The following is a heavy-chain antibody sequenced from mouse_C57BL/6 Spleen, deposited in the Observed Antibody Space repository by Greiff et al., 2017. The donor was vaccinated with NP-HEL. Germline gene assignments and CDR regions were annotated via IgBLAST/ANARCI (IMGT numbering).Heavy chain of an antibody. CDR3: ARLITTVVATGYFDY. J-gene: IGHJ2*01. CDR1: GFTFSSYG. V-gene: IGHV5-6*01. Sequence: VQLKESGGDLVKPGGSLKLSCAASGFTFSSYGMSWVRQTPDKRLEWVATISSGGSYTYYPDSGKGRFTISRDNAKNTLYLQMSSLKSEDTAMYYCARLITTVVATGYFDYWGQGTTLTVSS. D-gene: IGHD1-1*01. CDR2: ISSGGSYT.